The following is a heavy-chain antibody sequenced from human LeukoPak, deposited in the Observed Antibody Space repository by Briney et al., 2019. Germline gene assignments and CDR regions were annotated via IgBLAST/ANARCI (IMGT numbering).Heavy chain of an antibody. D-gene: IGHD3-22*01. J-gene: IGHJ4*02. CDR2: IYTSGST. CDR1: GGSISSYY. V-gene: IGHV4-4*07. CDR3: ARHPYYDNSGYYLNPFDY. Sequence: SETLSLTCTVSGGSISSYYWSWIRQPPGKGLEWIGRIYTSGSTNYNPSLKSRVTMSVDTSKNQFSLKLSSVTAADTAVYYCARHPYYDNSGYYLNPFDYWGQGALVTVSS.